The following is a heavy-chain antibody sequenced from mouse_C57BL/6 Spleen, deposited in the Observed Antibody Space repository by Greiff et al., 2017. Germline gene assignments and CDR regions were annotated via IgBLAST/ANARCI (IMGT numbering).Heavy chain of an antibody. D-gene: IGHD2-3*01. CDR1: GFSLTSYA. CDR2: LWTGGGT. J-gene: IGHJ2*01. CDR3: ARKGGWPPYFDY. V-gene: IGHV2-9-1*01. Sequence: QVQLKESGPGLVAPSQSLSITCTVSGFSLTSYAISWVRQPPGKGLEWLGVLWTGGGTNYNSALKSRLSISKDNSKSQVFLKMNSLQTDDTARYYCARKGGWPPYFDYWGQGTTLTVSS.